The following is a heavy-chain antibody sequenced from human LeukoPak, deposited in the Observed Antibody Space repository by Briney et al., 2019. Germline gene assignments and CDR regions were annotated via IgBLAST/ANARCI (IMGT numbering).Heavy chain of an antibody. J-gene: IGHJ4*02. Sequence: GGSLRLSCAASGFTFSDYYMSWIRQAPGQGLEWVSYISSSSSYTNYADSVKGRFTISRDNAKNSLYLQMNSLRAEDTAVYYCARERGDTAMAFDYWGQGTLVTVSS. CDR2: ISSSSSYT. CDR3: ARERGDTAMAFDY. CDR1: GFTFSDYY. D-gene: IGHD5-18*01. V-gene: IGHV3-11*06.